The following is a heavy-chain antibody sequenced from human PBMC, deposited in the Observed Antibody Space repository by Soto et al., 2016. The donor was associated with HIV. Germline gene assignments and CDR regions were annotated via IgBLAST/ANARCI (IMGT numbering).Heavy chain of an antibody. Sequence: QVQLVQSGAEVKKPGASVKVSCKASGYTFTSYDINWVRQATGQGLEWMGWMNPNGGNTGYAQKFQGRVTITRNTSISTAYMELSSLRSEDTAVYYCARIWSGIAAAQLDPWGQGTLVTVSS. CDR1: GYTFTSYD. J-gene: IGHJ5*02. CDR3: ARIWSGIAAAQLDP. V-gene: IGHV1-8*03. CDR2: MNPNGGNT. D-gene: IGHD6-13*01.